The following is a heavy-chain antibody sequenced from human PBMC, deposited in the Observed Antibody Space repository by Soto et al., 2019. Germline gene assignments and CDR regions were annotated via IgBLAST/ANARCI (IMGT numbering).Heavy chain of an antibody. D-gene: IGHD3-9*01. J-gene: IGHJ4*02. CDR2: IYYSGST. CDR3: AREGATITIWGLIDY. CDR1: GGSISSGGYY. V-gene: IGHV4-31*03. Sequence: QVQLQESGPGLVKPSQTLSLTCTVSGGSISSGGYYWSWIRQHPGKGLEWIGYIYYSGSTYYNPSLKSRVTISVDTSKNQFSLKLSSVTAADTTVYYCAREGATITIWGLIDYWGQGTLVTVSS.